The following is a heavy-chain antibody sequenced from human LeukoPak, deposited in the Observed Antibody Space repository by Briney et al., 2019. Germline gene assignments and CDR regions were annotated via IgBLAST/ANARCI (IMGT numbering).Heavy chain of an antibody. CDR2: ISEDGGST. D-gene: IGHD1-26*01. V-gene: IGHV3-43*02. Sequence: GGSLRLSCAASGFTFDDYAMHWVRHAPGKGLEWVSLISEDGGSTYYADSVKGRFTISRDNSKNSLYLQMNSLRTEDTALYYCAKDREYSGSYADYWGQGTLVTVSS. CDR1: GFTFDDYA. J-gene: IGHJ4*02. CDR3: AKDREYSGSYADY.